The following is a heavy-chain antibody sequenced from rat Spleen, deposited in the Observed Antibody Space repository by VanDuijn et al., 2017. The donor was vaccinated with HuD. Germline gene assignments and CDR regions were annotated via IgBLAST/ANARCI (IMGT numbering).Heavy chain of an antibody. CDR3: ARRHYGYTDYFDY. CDR1: GFTFSDYY. V-gene: IGHV5-7*01. Sequence: EVQLVESGGGLVQPGGSLKLSCAASGFTFSDYYMAWFRQAPTKGLEWVATISYDGSSTYYRDSVKGRFTISRDNAKSTLYLQMDSLRSEDTATYYCARRHYGYTDYFDYWGQGVMVTVSS. D-gene: IGHD1-9*01. J-gene: IGHJ2*01. CDR2: ISYDGSST.